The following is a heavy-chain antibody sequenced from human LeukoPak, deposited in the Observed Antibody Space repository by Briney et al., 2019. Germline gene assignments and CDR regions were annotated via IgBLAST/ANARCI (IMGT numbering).Heavy chain of an antibody. D-gene: IGHD6-19*01. CDR2: FSGDGGST. CDR1: GFTFDDYA. V-gene: IGHV3-43*02. CDR3: AKDLLYSSGWSAPDY. J-gene: IGHJ4*02. Sequence: GGSLRLSCAASGFTFDDYAMHWVRQAPGKGLEWVSLFSGDGGSTYYADSVKGRFTISRDNSKNSLYLQMNSLRTEDTALYYCAKDLLYSSGWSAPDYWGQGTLVTVSS.